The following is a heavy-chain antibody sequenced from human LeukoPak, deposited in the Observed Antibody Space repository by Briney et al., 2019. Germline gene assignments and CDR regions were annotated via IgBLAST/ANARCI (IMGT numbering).Heavy chain of an antibody. CDR3: ARHPYYYGSGSLYDAFDI. Sequence: SETLSLTCTVSGGSISSYYWSWIRQPPGKGLEWIGYIYYSGSTNYNPSLKSRVTISVDTSKNQFSLKLSSVTAADTAVYYCARHPYYYGSGSLYDAFDIWGQGTMVTVSS. J-gene: IGHJ3*02. CDR1: GGSISSYY. V-gene: IGHV4-59*01. D-gene: IGHD3-10*01. CDR2: IYYSGST.